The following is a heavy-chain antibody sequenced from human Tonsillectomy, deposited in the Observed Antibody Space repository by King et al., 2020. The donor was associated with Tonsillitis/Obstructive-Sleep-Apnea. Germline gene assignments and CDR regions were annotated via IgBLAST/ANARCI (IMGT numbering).Heavy chain of an antibody. CDR3: AGGVVIAILDY. Sequence: HLKESGGGLVQPGGSLRLSCAASGLAVSSNYMSWVRQAPGKGLEWVSVIYSGGSTYYGDSVKGRFTISRDNSKNTVYLQMNSLRVEGTAVYYCAGGVVIAILDYWGQGALVTVSS. CDR1: GLAVSSNY. V-gene: IGHV3-66*01. J-gene: IGHJ4*02. D-gene: IGHD2-21*01. CDR2: IYSGGST.